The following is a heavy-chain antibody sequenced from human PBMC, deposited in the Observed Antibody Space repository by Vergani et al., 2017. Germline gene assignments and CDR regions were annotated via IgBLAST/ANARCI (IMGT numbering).Heavy chain of an antibody. D-gene: IGHD3-10*01. Sequence: QVQLVQSGAEVKKPGASVKVSCKASGYTFTGYYMHWVRQAPGQGLEWMGWINPNSGGTNYAQKFQGRVTMTRDTSISTAYMELSRLRSDDTAVYYCARLPTRITMVRGLYYYGMDVWGQGTTVTVSS. J-gene: IGHJ6*02. CDR1: GYTFTGYY. CDR2: INPNSGGT. V-gene: IGHV1-2*02. CDR3: ARLPTRITMVRGLYYYGMDV.